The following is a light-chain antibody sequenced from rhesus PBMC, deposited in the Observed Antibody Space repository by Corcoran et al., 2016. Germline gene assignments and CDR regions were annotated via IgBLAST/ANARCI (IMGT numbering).Light chain of an antibody. V-gene: IGKV1-25*01. CDR3: QQHNSYALT. CDR2: DAS. J-gene: IGKJ4*01. CDR1: QGIIKY. Sequence: DIQMTQSPSSLSASVGDTVTITCQASQGIIKYLAWYQQKQGKAPKLLIYDASTLQSGVPSRFSGSGAGTEFTLTISSLQPEDFATYYCQQHNSYALTFGGGTKVELK.